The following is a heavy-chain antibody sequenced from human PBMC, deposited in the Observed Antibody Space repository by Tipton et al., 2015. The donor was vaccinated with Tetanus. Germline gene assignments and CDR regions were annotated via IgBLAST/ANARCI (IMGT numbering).Heavy chain of an antibody. Sequence: GSLRLSCAASGFTFSSYWMTWVRQAPGKGLEWVANIKKDGSEKYYVDSVKGRFTISRDNAKNSLSLQMNSLRVEDTGVYFCASGSSLDYWGQGSLVTVSS. V-gene: IGHV3-7*01. CDR1: GFTFSSYW. CDR3: ASGSSLDY. J-gene: IGHJ4*02. CDR2: IKKDGSEK. D-gene: IGHD6-6*01.